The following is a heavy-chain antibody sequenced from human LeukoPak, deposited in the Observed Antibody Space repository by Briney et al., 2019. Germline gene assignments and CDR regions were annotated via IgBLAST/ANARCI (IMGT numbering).Heavy chain of an antibody. Sequence: SETLSLTCAVSGGSISSGGYSWSWIRQPPGKGLEWIGYIYHSGSTYYNPSLKSRVTISVDRSKNQFSLELSSVTAADTAVYYCARASGGLGIPHFDYWGQGTLVSVSS. V-gene: IGHV4-30-2*01. CDR3: ARASGGLGIPHFDY. J-gene: IGHJ4*02. CDR1: GGSISSGGYS. D-gene: IGHD7-27*01. CDR2: IYHSGST.